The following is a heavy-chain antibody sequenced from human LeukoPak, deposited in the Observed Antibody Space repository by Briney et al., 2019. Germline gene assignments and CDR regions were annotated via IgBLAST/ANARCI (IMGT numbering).Heavy chain of an antibody. CDR2: ISSSSSTI. V-gene: IGHV3-48*01. CDR3: ARDSGTYYDILTGPDAFDI. D-gene: IGHD3-9*01. CDR1: GFTFSSYS. J-gene: IGHJ3*02. Sequence: PGGSLRLSCAASGFTFSSYSMNWVRQAPGKGLEWVSYISSSSSTIYYADPVKGRFTISRDNAKNSLYLQMNSLRAEGTAVYYCARDSGTYYDILTGPDAFDIWGQGTMVTVSS.